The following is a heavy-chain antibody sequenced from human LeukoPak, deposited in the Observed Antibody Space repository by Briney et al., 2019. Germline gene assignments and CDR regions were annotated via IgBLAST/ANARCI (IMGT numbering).Heavy chain of an antibody. CDR1: GGSFSGYY. V-gene: IGHV4-34*01. D-gene: IGHD2-2*01. Sequence: PSETLSLTCAVYGGSFSGYYWSWIRQPPGKGLEWIGEINHSGSTNYNPSLKSRVTISVDTSKNQFSLKLSSETAADTAVYYCARVTQEPAASLGFWFDPWGQGTLVTVSS. J-gene: IGHJ5*02. CDR2: INHSGST. CDR3: ARVTQEPAASLGFWFDP.